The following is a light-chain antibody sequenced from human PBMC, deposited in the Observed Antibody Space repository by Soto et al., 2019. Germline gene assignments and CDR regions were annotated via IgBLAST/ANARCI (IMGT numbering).Light chain of an antibody. V-gene: IGLV2-14*01. J-gene: IGLJ3*02. Sequence: QSALTQPASVSGSPGQSITISCTGTSSDVGGYNYVSWYQQHPGKAPKLMIYEVSNRPSGVSNRFYGSKSGNTASLTLSGLQAEDEADYYCSSYTSSSTRVFGGGTKVTVL. CDR2: EVS. CDR3: SSYTSSSTRV. CDR1: SSDVGGYNY.